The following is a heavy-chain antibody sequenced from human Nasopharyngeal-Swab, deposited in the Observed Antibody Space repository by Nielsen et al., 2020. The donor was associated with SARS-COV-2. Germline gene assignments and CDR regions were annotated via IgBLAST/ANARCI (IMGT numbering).Heavy chain of an antibody. J-gene: IGHJ4*02. CDR3: ARDRGNSEPIDH. CDR2: TEIGGIT. CDR1: GFIVSSTY. Sequence: GGSLRLSCAVSGFIVSSTYMSWVRQAPGKGLEWVSVTEIGGITHYADSVKGRFTISRDSSTNTLYLQMNSLTAEDTALYICARDRGNSEPIDHWGQGTLVTVAS. V-gene: IGHV3-53*01. D-gene: IGHD1-14*01.